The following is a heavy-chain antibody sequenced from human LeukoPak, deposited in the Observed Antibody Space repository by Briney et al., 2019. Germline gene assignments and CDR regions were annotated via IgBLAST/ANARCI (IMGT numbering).Heavy chain of an antibody. V-gene: IGHV3-21*01. D-gene: IGHD3-9*01. CDR1: GFTFSTSA. J-gene: IGHJ4*02. CDR3: TRDPLRYLRVGHYDY. CDR2: VDYDSSHI. Sequence: GGSLRLSCAASGFTFSTSAMKWVRQVPGKGVEWGASVDYDSSHIYYAASVRGRFTISRDNARDSVYLQMDSLRVEDTAVYYCTRDPLRYLRVGHYDYWGQGTLVAVSS.